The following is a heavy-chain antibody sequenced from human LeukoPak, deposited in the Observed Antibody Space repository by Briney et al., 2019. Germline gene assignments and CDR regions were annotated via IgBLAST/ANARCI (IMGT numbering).Heavy chain of an antibody. Sequence: GGSLSLSCVASGFTFSRFWMSWVRQAPGKGLEWVANIRQDGSQKNYVDSVKGRFTISRDNAKNSLYLQMNSLRGEDTAVYYCARDEGDTVTTYRFDLWGRGTLVTVSS. D-gene: IGHD4-17*01. CDR2: IRQDGSQK. V-gene: IGHV3-7*01. CDR1: GFTFSRFW. J-gene: IGHJ2*01. CDR3: ARDEGDTVTTYRFDL.